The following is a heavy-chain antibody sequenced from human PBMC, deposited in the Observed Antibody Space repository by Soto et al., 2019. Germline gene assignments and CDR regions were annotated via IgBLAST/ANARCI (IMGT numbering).Heavy chain of an antibody. J-gene: IGHJ5*02. V-gene: IGHV1-69*13. CDR3: ARDIENWFDP. CDR2: IIPIFGTA. Sequence: SVKVSCKASGGTFSSYAISWVRQAPGQGLEWMGGIIPIFGTANYAQKFQGRVTITADESTSTAYMELSSLRSEDTAVYYYARDIENWFDPWGQGTLVTVSS. CDR1: GGTFSSYA.